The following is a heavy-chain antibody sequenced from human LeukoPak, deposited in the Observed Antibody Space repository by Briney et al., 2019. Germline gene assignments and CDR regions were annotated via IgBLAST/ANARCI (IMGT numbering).Heavy chain of an antibody. J-gene: IGHJ4*02. CDR3: ARGGTVTSLDY. Sequence: SETLSLTCTVSGGSLSSSGYYWGWIRQPPGKGLEWIGSIYYSGSTNYNPSLKSRVTISVDTSKNQFSLKLSSVTAADTAVYYCARGGTVTSLDYWGQGTLVTVSS. V-gene: IGHV4-39*07. CDR2: IYYSGST. D-gene: IGHD4-17*01. CDR1: GGSLSSSGYY.